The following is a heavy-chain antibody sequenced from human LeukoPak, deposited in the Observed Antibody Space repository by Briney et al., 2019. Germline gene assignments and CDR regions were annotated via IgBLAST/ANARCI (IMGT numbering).Heavy chain of an antibody. Sequence: PGGSLRLSCAASGFTFSSYWMNWVRQAPGKGLEWVSYISSSGSTIYYADSVKGRFTISRDNAKNSLYLQMNSLRAEDTAVYYCARDRIGGYVVGNGMDVWGQGTTVTVSS. CDR2: ISSSGSTI. CDR3: ARDRIGGYVVGNGMDV. J-gene: IGHJ6*02. CDR1: GFTFSSYW. V-gene: IGHV3-48*04. D-gene: IGHD5-18*01.